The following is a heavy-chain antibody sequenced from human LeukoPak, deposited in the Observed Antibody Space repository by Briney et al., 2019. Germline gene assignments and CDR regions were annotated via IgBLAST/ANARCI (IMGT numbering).Heavy chain of an antibody. Sequence: GSSVKVSCKASGGTFSSYAISWVRQAPGQGLEWMGGIIPIFGTANYAQKFQGRVTITADESTSTAYMELSSLRSEDTAVYYCARAGTIFGVVIPLGYYGMDAWGQGTTVTVSS. J-gene: IGHJ6*02. CDR2: IIPIFGTA. D-gene: IGHD3-3*01. V-gene: IGHV1-69*01. CDR1: GGTFSSYA. CDR3: ARAGTIFGVVIPLGYYGMDA.